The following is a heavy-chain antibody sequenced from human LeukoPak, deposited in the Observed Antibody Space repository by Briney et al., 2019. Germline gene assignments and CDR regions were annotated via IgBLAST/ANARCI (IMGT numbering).Heavy chain of an antibody. D-gene: IGHD2-2*01. J-gene: IGHJ6*03. V-gene: IGHV3-48*01. CDR3: VKGWGPAAPPFADYYYMAV. CDR2: ISSSSSMI. CDR1: GFTFSRYS. Sequence: PGGSLRLSCAASGFTFSRYSVNWVRQAPGKGLEWVSYISSSSSMIYYADSVKGRFTISRDNAQSSLYLQMNSLRVEDTSVYYCVKGWGPAAPPFADYYYMAVWGKGPTVTVSS.